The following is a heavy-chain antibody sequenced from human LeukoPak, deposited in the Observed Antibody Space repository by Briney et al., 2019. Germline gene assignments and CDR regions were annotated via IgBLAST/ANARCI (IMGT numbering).Heavy chain of an antibody. CDR1: GITVSSNY. CDR2: IHSGGRT. J-gene: IGHJ6*02. CDR3: ASGSPYDGLDV. Sequence: PGGSLRLSCAASGITVSSNYMNWVRQAPGKGLEWVSVIHSGGRTYYADSVKGRFTISRDNSKNTLYLQVNSLRAEDTAVYYCASGSPYDGLDVWGQGTTVTVSS. V-gene: IGHV3-66*01. D-gene: IGHD3-10*01.